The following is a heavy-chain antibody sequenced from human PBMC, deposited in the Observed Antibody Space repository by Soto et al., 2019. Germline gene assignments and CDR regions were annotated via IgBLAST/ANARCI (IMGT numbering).Heavy chain of an antibody. D-gene: IGHD5-12*01. CDR3: ARARVATPRLEDPFDI. CDR1: GYSFSTYW. Sequence: GESLKISCKGSGYSFSTYWLAWVRQMPGKGLEYMGIIYPGDSDARYSPSFQGQVTISADESIDTAYLQCSSLKASDTAIYYCARARVATPRLEDPFDIWGQGTLVTVSS. J-gene: IGHJ3*02. CDR2: IYPGDSDA. V-gene: IGHV5-51*01.